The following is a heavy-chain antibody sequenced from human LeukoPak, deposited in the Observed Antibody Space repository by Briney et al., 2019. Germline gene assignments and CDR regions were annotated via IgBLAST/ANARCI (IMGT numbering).Heavy chain of an antibody. Sequence: GGSLRLSCAASGFIVGNNYMSWVRQAPGKGLEWVANIKQDGSEKSYVESVRGRFTISRDNAKNSLYLQLNSLRAEDTALYYCARDNPPDYWGQGTLVTVSS. CDR2: IKQDGSEK. CDR3: ARDNPPDY. V-gene: IGHV3-7*03. J-gene: IGHJ4*02. CDR1: GFIVGNNY.